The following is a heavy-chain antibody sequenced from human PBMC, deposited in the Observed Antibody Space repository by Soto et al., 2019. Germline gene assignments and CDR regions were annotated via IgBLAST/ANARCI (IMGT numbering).Heavy chain of an antibody. CDR1: GFTFSSYA. CDR2: ISYDGSNK. CDR3: SRVAVEMATIHVFDY. J-gene: IGHJ4*02. Sequence: QVQLVESGGGVVQPGRSLRLSCAASGFTFSSYAMHWVRQAPGKGLEWVAVISYDGSNKYYADSVKGRFTISGHNSKNALARQMNSLRAEDTAVYYCSRVAVEMATIHVFDYWGQGTLVIVSS. D-gene: IGHD5-12*01. V-gene: IGHV3-30-3*01.